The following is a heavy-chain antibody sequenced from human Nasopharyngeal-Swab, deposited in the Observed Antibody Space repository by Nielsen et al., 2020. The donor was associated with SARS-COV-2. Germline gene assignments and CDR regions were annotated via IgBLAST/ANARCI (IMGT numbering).Heavy chain of an antibody. J-gene: IGHJ6*02. CDR1: GYTFTSYG. CDR3: ATGFAITMVRGVRYYYYGMDV. D-gene: IGHD3-10*01. V-gene: IGHV1-18*01. CDR2: ISAYNGNT. Sequence: ASVKVSCKASGYTFTSYGISWVRQAPGQGLEWMGWISAYNGNTNYAQKLQGRVTMTTDTSTSTAYMELRSLRSEDTAVYYCATGFAITMVRGVRYYYYGMDVWGQGTTVTVSS.